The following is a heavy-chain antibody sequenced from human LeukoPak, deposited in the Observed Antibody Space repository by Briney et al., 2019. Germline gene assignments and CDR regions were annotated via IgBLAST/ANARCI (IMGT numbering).Heavy chain of an antibody. CDR2: IRPNEGST. Sequence: ASVKVSCLTSGYTFTSHYMHSLRQAPGQGPEWMGIIRPNEGSTTYAPRFQGRVTMTWDTSTTTVYMELSSLTSEDTALYYCVRELHTGSYYFDYWGQGTLVTVSS. V-gene: IGHV1-46*01. D-gene: IGHD1-26*01. CDR1: GYTFTSHY. CDR3: VRELHTGSYYFDY. J-gene: IGHJ4*02.